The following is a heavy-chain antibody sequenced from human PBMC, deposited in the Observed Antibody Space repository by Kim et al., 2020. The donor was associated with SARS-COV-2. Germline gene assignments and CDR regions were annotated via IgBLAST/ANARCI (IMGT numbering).Heavy chain of an antibody. Sequence: DSVKGRFTISRDNSKNTLYLQMNSLRAEDTAVYYCAKDGGEMQTVNWFDPWGQGTLVTVSS. D-gene: IGHD3-16*01. V-gene: IGHV3-23*01. J-gene: IGHJ5*02. CDR3: AKDGGEMQTVNWFDP.